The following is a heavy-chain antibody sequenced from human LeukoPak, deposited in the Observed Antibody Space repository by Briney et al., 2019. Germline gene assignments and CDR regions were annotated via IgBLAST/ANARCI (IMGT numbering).Heavy chain of an antibody. Sequence: SETLSLTCTVSGGSISSYYWSWIRQPPGKGLEWIGYIYYSGSTNYNPSLKSRVTISVDTSKNQFSLKLTSVTAADTAVYFCARHSSSVRGVITNWGQGALVTVSS. J-gene: IGHJ4*02. CDR2: IYYSGST. D-gene: IGHD3-10*01. CDR1: GGSISSYY. CDR3: ARHSSSVRGVITN. V-gene: IGHV4-59*08.